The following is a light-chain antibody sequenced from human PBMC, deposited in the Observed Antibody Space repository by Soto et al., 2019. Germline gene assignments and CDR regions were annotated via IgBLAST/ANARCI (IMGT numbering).Light chain of an antibody. CDR3: QKYNGAPFT. V-gene: IGKV1-27*01. Sequence: DIQMTQSPSSLSASVGDRVIITCRASQGISDHLAWYQQKPGKVPKLLIYAASTVQSGVPSRFSGSGSGTEFTLTISSLQPEDVATYYCQKYNGAPFTFGGGTKEEIK. CDR1: QGISDH. CDR2: AAS. J-gene: IGKJ4*01.